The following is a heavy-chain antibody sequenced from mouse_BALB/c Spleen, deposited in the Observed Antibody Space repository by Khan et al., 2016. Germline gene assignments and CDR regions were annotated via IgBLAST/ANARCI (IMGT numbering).Heavy chain of an antibody. Sequence: VQLQQSGAELVRSGASVKLSCTASGFNIKDYYMHWVKQRPEQGLEWIGWIDPENGDTEYAPKFQGKATMTADTSSNTAYLQLSSLTSEDTAVDYCNAEGDFDYWGQGTTLTVSS. V-gene: IGHV14-4*02. CDR3: NAEGDFDY. J-gene: IGHJ2*01. CDR1: GFNIKDYY. CDR2: IDPENGDT.